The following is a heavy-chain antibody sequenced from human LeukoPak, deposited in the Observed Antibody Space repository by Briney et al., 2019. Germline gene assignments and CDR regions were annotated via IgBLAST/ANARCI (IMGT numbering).Heavy chain of an antibody. J-gene: IGHJ6*03. D-gene: IGHD3-10*01. CDR1: GFTFSNAW. Sequence: GGSLRLSCAASGFTFSNAWMSWVRQAPGKGLEWVGRIKSKTDGGTTDYAAPVKGRFTISRDDSKNTRYLQMNSLKTEDTAVYYCTTALTYYYGSGCYLPYYYYYYMDVWGKGTTVTVSS. V-gene: IGHV3-15*01. CDR2: IKSKTDGGTT. CDR3: TTALTYYYGSGCYLPYYYYYYMDV.